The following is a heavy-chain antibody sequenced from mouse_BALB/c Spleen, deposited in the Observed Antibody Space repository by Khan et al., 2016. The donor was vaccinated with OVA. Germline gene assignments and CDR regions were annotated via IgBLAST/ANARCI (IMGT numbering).Heavy chain of an antibody. Sequence: EVQLQESGPDLVKPSQSLSLTCTVTGYSITSSYSWHWIRRFPGNKLEWMGYIRYSGNTNYNPSLKSRISITRDTSKNPFFLQLNSVTSEDTATDDWARAGRWFPYWGQGTLVTVSA. CDR3: ARAGRWFPY. CDR2: IRYSGNT. J-gene: IGHJ3*01. CDR1: GYSITSSYS. V-gene: IGHV3-1*02.